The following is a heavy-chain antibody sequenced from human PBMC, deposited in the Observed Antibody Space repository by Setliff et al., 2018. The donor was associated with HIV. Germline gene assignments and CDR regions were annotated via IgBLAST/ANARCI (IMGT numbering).Heavy chain of an antibody. J-gene: IGHJ3*01. Sequence: PSETLSLTCSVSGGSISSYYWSWTRQPPGKGLEWIGYIYTSESSNYNPSLKSRVTFSVDTSKNQFSLKLSSVTASDTAVYYCAREERREAFDVWGQGTMVTVSS. V-gene: IGHV4-4*08. D-gene: IGHD1-1*01. CDR2: IYTSESS. CDR3: AREERREAFDV. CDR1: GGSISSYY.